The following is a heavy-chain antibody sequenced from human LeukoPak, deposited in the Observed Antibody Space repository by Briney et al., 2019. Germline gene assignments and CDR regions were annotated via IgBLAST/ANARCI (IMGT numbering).Heavy chain of an antibody. CDR2: ISSSSYI. D-gene: IGHD3-3*01. J-gene: IGHJ6*02. CDR3: ARTLLRGGLRFLEWLLSNDGMDV. CDR1: GFPFSSYS. V-gene: IGHV3-21*01. Sequence: AGGSLRLSCAASGFPFSSYSMNWVRQAPGKGLEWVSSISSSSYIYYADSVKGRFTISRDNAKNSLYLQMNSLRAEDTAVYYCARTLLRGGLRFLEWLLSNDGMDVWGQGTTVTVSS.